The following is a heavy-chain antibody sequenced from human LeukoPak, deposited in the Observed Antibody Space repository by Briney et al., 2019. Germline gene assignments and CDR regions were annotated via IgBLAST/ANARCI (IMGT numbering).Heavy chain of an antibody. CDR3: ARDSSGFYYGYNWFDP. CDR1: GYTFTGYY. V-gene: IGHV1-2*02. Sequence: ASVKVSCKASGYTFTGYYMHWVRPAPGQGLEWMGWINPNSGGTNYAQKFQGRVTMTRDTSISTAYMELSRLRSDDTAVYYCARDSSGFYYGYNWFDPWGQGTLVTVSS. D-gene: IGHD3-22*01. CDR2: INPNSGGT. J-gene: IGHJ5*02.